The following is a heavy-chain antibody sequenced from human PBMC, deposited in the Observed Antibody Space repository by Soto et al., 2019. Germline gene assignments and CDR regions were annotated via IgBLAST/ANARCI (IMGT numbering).Heavy chain of an antibody. V-gene: IGHV4-59*01. CDR1: GGSISSYY. CDR3: ARARLSRSWWFDP. D-gene: IGHD3-10*01. Sequence: QVQLQESGPGLVKPSETLSLTCTLSGGSISSYYWSWIRQPPGKGLEWIGYIYYSGSTNYNPSLKSRVTISVDTSKNQFSLKLSSVTAADTAVYYCARARLSRSWWFDPWGQGTLVTVSS. J-gene: IGHJ5*02. CDR2: IYYSGST.